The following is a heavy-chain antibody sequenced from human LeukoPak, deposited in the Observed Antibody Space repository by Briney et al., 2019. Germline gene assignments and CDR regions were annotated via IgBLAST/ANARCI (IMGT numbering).Heavy chain of an antibody. CDR3: ARGYCSGGSCYSSYMDV. Sequence: GGSLRLSCAASGFTFSSYDMHWVSQATGKGLEWVSAIGTAGDTYYPGSVKGRFTISRENAKNSLYLQMNSLRAGDTAVYYCARGYCSGGSCYSSYMDVWGKGTTVTVSS. V-gene: IGHV3-13*01. D-gene: IGHD2-15*01. CDR1: GFTFSSYD. J-gene: IGHJ6*03. CDR2: IGTAGDT.